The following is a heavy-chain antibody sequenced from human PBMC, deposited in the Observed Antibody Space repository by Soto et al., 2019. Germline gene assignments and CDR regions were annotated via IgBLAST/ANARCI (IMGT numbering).Heavy chain of an antibody. CDR1: GYSFTSYW. CDR2: IYPGDSDT. J-gene: IGHJ6*03. D-gene: IGHD3-10*01. Sequence: GESLKISCKGSGYSFTSYWIGWVRQMPGKGLEWMGIIYPGDSDTRYSPSFQGQVTISADKSISTAYLQWSSLKASDTAMYYCARLSAEQVRGVIITGGYYYYMDVWGKGTTVTVSS. CDR3: ARLSAEQVRGVIITGGYYYYMDV. V-gene: IGHV5-51*01.